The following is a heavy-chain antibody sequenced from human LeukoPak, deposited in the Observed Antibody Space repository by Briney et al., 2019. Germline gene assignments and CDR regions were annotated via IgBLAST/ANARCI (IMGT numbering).Heavy chain of an antibody. J-gene: IGHJ6*03. CDR2: IIPIFGTA. Sequence: SVKVSCKASGGTFSSYAISWVRQAPGQGLEWMGGIIPIFGTANYAQKFQGRVTITADKSTSTAYMELSSLRSEDTAVYYCARWARDPNDYGDYYYYYYYMDVWGKGTTVTVSS. CDR1: GGTFSSYA. D-gene: IGHD4-17*01. V-gene: IGHV1-69*06. CDR3: ARWARDPNDYGDYYYYYYYMDV.